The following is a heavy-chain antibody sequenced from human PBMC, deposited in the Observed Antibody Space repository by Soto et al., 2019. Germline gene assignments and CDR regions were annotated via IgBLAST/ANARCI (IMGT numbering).Heavy chain of an antibody. CDR1: GGAITAYY. CDR3: ARDEYYDSNNWFDH. J-gene: IGHJ5*02. V-gene: IGHV4-4*07. CDR2: VYSTGST. D-gene: IGHD3-22*01. Sequence: SETLSLTCTVSGGAITAYYWSWIRQPVGEGLQWIGRVYSTGSTNYNPSPRSRVTMSVDTSQNQFFLRLSSVTAADTAVDYCARDEYYDSNNWFDHWGQGILVTVS.